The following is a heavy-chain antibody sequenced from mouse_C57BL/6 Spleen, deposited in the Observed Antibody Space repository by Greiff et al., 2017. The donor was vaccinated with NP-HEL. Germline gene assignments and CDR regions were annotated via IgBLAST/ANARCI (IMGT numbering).Heavy chain of an antibody. Sequence: EVKLVESGEGLVKPGGSLKLSCAASGFTFSSYAMSWVRQTPEKRLEWVAYISSGGDYIYYADTVKGRFTISRDNARNTLYLQMSSLKSEDTAMYYCTRRDSAGYRFAYLGQGTLVTVSA. CDR2: ISSGGDYI. V-gene: IGHV5-9-1*02. CDR3: TRRDSAGYRFAY. D-gene: IGHD3-2*02. J-gene: IGHJ3*01. CDR1: GFTFSSYA.